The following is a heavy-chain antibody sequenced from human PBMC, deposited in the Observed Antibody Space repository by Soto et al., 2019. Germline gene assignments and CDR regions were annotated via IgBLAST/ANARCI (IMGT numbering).Heavy chain of an antibody. J-gene: IGHJ4*02. D-gene: IGHD3-3*01. CDR1: EYTFSDAW. Sequence: PGGSLRLSCVVFEYTFSDAWMSWGRQAGGKGLEWVARIKRKIDRETTDYAAPVEGRFTIARDDSKNTLYLQMSSLKIEDTAVYFCTADHWSWGQGTLVTVSS. V-gene: IGHV3-15*01. CDR3: TADHWS. CDR2: IKRKIDRETT.